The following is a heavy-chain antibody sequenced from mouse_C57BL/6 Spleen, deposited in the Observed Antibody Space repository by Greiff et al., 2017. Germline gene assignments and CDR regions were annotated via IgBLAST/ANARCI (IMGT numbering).Heavy chain of an antibody. CDR3: AKEGAAFYLDY. J-gene: IGHJ2*01. CDR2: IWRGGST. CDR1: GFSLTSYG. Sequence: QVHVKQSGPGLVQPSQCLSITCTASGFSLTSYGVHWVRQSPGKGLEWLGVIWRGGSTDYNAAFMSRLSITKDNSQSQVFFKMNSLQADDTAIYYCAKEGAAFYLDYWGQGTTLTVSS. V-gene: IGHV2-5*01.